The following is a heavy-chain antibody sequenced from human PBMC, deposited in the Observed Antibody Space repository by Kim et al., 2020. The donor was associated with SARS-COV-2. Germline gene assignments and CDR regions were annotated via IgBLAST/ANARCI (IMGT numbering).Heavy chain of an antibody. Sequence: GGSLRLSCAASGFTVSSNYMSWVRQAPGKGLEWVSVIYSGGSTYYADSVKGRFTISRDNSKNTLYLQMNSLRAEDTAVYYCARVISVRWYCSSTSCPVGAFDIWGQGTMVTVSS. CDR2: IYSGGST. V-gene: IGHV3-66*01. CDR3: ARVISVRWYCSSTSCPVGAFDI. D-gene: IGHD2-2*01. CDR1: GFTVSSNY. J-gene: IGHJ3*02.